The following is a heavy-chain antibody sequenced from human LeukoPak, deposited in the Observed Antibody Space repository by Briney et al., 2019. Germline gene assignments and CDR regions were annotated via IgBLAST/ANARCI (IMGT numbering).Heavy chain of an antibody. J-gene: IGHJ4*02. Sequence: PGGSLRLSCAASGFTFDDYDMNWVRQAPGKGLEWVSHINWKGGSISYADSVKGRFTISRDNAKNSLYLQMNSLRAEDTAVYYCARGRDPGSYSDYWGQGTLVTVSS. V-gene: IGHV3-20*04. CDR3: ARGRDPGSYSDY. CDR2: INWKGGSI. CDR1: GFTFDDYD. D-gene: IGHD3-10*01.